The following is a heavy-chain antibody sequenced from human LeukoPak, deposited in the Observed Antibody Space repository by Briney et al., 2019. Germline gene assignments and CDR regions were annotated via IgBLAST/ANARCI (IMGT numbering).Heavy chain of an antibody. CDR3: ARVSVDTAMVTTPDAFDI. CDR2: IYYSGST. V-gene: IGHV4-59*08. CDR1: GGSISSYY. Sequence: SETLSLTCTVSGGSISSYYWSWIRQPTGKGLEWIGYIYYSGSTNYNPSLKSRVTISVDTSKNQFSLKLSSVTAADTAVYYCARVSVDTAMVTTPDAFDIWGQGTMVTVSS. J-gene: IGHJ3*02. D-gene: IGHD5-18*01.